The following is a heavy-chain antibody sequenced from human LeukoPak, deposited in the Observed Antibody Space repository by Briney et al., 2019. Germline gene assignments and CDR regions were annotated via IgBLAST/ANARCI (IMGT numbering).Heavy chain of an antibody. CDR3: AKYYRENSGASPLDY. D-gene: IGHD3-22*01. V-gene: IGHV3-30*02. Sequence: GSLRLSCAASGFTFSSYGMHWVRQAPGKGLEWVAFIRYDGSNKYYADSVKGRFTISRDNSKNTLYLQMNSLRVEDTALYYCAKYYRENSGASPLDYWGQGTRVTVSS. J-gene: IGHJ4*02. CDR2: IRYDGSNK. CDR1: GFTFSSYG.